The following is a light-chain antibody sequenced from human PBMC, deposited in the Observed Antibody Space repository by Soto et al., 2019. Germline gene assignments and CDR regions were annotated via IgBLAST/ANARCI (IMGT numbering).Light chain of an antibody. CDR2: DVT. J-gene: IGLJ1*01. CDR3: SSYTSSSTLYV. V-gene: IGLV2-14*03. CDR1: SSDVGGYDY. Sequence: QSALTQPASVSGSPGQSITISCTGTSSDVGGYDYVSWYQQHPGKAPKLMIYDVTNRPSGVSNRFSGSKSGNTASLTISGRQAADEADYYCSSYTSSSTLYVFGTGTKLTVL.